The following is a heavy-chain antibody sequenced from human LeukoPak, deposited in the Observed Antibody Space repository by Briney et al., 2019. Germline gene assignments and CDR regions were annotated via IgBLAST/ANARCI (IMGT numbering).Heavy chain of an antibody. CDR1: GDSVSSNSAA. V-gene: IGHV6-1*01. CDR3: AREIRSCSGGSCYWFDP. D-gene: IGHD2-15*01. J-gene: IGHJ5*02. Sequence: SQTLSLTCAISGDSVSSNSAAWNWIRQSPSRGLEWLGRTYYRSKWYNDYAVSVKSRITINPDTSKNQFSLQLNSVTPEDTAVYYCAREIRSCSGGSCYWFDPSGQGTLVTVSS. CDR2: TYYRSKWYN.